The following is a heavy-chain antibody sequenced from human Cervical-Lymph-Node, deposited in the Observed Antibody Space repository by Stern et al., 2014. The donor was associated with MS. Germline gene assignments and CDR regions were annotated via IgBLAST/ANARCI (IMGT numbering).Heavy chain of an antibody. CDR3: ATTVTPRTFDY. V-gene: IGHV3-21*01. CDR1: GFTFSSYG. Sequence: EVQLVESGGGLVTPGGSLRLSCAASGFTFSSYGMKWVRQAPGKGLEWVSSISSSSTYIFYADSVKGRFTISRDNAKNSVYLQMNSLRAEDTAVYYCATTVTPRTFDYWGQGALDTVSS. J-gene: IGHJ4*02. D-gene: IGHD4-17*01. CDR2: ISSSSTYI.